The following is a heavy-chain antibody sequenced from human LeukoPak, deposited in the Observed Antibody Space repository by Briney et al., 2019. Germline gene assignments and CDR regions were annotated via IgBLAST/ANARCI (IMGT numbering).Heavy chain of an antibody. J-gene: IGHJ4*02. V-gene: IGHV4/OR15-8*01. Sequence: SETLSLTCDVSGGSIDSTNWWNWVRQPPGKGLEWIGEIHHDGRINYNPSLKSRVTLSVDKSKNQFSLKLNSVTAADTAMYYCARSHDHLWGNYPDYWGQGTLVTVSS. CDR3: ARSHDHLWGNYPDY. D-gene: IGHD3-16*02. CDR1: GGSIDSTNW. CDR2: IHHDGRI.